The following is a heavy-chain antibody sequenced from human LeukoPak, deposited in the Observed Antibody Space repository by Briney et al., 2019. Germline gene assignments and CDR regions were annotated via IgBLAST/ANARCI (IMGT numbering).Heavy chain of an antibody. D-gene: IGHD1-14*01. CDR3: ARERPDSRNLDS. J-gene: IGHJ4*02. V-gene: IGHV3-23*01. Sequence: GGSLRLSCTASGFIFSSYGMSWVRQAPGKGLEWLSGISGSGGSTYYADSVKGRFTISRDNSKNTLSLQMNDLRVEDTAVYYCARERPDSRNLDSWGRGALVTVSS. CDR2: ISGSGGST. CDR1: GFIFSSYG.